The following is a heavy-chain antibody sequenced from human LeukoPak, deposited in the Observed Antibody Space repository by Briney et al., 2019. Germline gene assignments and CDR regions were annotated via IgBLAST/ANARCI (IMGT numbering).Heavy chain of an antibody. Sequence: GASVKVSCKASGGTFSSYAISWVRQAPGQGLEWMGRIIPILGIANYAQKFQGRVTITADKSTSTAYMELSSLRSEDTAVYYCARGPFSSGSYYFFPVVGAFDIWGQGTMVTVSS. CDR2: IIPILGIA. CDR3: ARGPFSSGSYYFFPVVGAFDI. D-gene: IGHD1-26*01. J-gene: IGHJ3*02. V-gene: IGHV1-69*04. CDR1: GGTFSSYA.